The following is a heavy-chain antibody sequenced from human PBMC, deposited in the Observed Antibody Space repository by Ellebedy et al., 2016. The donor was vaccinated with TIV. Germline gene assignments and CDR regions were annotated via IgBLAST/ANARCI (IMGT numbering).Heavy chain of an antibody. CDR1: GGSFSGYY. V-gene: IGHV4-34*01. J-gene: IGHJ4*02. CDR2: FNHSGST. Sequence: MPSETLSLTCAVYGGSFSGYYWSWIRQPPGKALEWIGEFNHSGSTNYNPSLKSRVTISVDTSKNQFSLKMSPVTAADTAVYYCARCWGSYRPLDYWGQGTLVTVSS. D-gene: IGHD3-16*02. CDR3: ARCWGSYRPLDY.